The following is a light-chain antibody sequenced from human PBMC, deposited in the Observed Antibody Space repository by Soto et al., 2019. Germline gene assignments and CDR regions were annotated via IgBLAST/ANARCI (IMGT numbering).Light chain of an antibody. CDR1: QNINNY. V-gene: IGKV1-39*01. CDR3: QQSYIDPWGT. CDR2: AAS. Sequence: DIQMTQSPSSLSASVGDRVTITCRASQNINNYLNWYQQRPGKAPKLLIYAASTLQSGVPSRFSGSGSGTDFTLAISSLQPEDFATYYCQQSYIDPWGTCDQGTKVESK. J-gene: IGKJ1*01.